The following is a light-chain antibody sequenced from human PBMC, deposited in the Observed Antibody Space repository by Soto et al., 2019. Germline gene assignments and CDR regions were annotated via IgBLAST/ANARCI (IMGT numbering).Light chain of an antibody. V-gene: IGLV2-11*01. CDR1: SSDLGAYNF. CDR2: DVT. CDR3: CSYAGSFTWV. Sequence: QSALTQPRSVSGSPGQSVTISCSGTSSDLGAYNFVSWYQHHPGRAPKLMIYDVTLRPSGVPYRFSGSKSGNTASLTISGLQAEDEADYYCCSYAGSFTWVFGGGTNVTVL. J-gene: IGLJ3*02.